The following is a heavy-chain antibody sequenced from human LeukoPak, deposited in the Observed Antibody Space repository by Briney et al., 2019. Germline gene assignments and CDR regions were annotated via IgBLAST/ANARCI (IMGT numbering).Heavy chain of an antibody. V-gene: IGHV4-39*01. D-gene: IGHD5-24*01. J-gene: IGHJ5*02. CDR2: MYQNGST. CDR1: GGSISSISYY. CDR3: ARHPSGRMWLQQGGWFDP. Sequence: SETLFLTCTVSGGSISSISYYWGWIRQPPGKGLEWIGSMYQNGSTYYNPSLKSRVTISVDTSKNQFSLKLTSVTAADTAVYYCARHPSGRMWLQQGGWFDPWDQGTLVTVSS.